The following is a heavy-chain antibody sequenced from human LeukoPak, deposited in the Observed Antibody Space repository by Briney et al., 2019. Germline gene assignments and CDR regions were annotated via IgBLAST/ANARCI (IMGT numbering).Heavy chain of an antibody. D-gene: IGHD3-22*01. V-gene: IGHV3-23*01. CDR2: ISGSGDST. CDR1: GFTFSSYA. J-gene: IGHJ5*02. CDR3: AKLTNYDSSGFDP. Sequence: GGSLRLSCAASGFTFSSYAMSWVRQAPGKGLEWVSAISGSGDSTYYADSVKGRFTISRDNSKNTLYLQMDSLRAEDTAVSYCAKLTNYDSSGFDPWGQGTLVTVSS.